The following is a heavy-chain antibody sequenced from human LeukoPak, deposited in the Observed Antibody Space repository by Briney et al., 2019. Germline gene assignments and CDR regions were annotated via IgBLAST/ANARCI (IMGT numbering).Heavy chain of an antibody. D-gene: IGHD5-24*01. CDR2: IYYSGST. J-gene: IGHJ2*01. V-gene: IGHV4-39*01. CDR3: ARSGVRWNWYFDL. CDR1: GGSISITGYY. Sequence: PSETLSLTCTFSGGSISITGYYWGWIRQPPGRGLKWIGSIYYSGSTYYNPSLKSRVTISVDTSKNQCSLKLSSVTAADTAVYYCARSGVRWNWYFDLWGRGTLVTVSS.